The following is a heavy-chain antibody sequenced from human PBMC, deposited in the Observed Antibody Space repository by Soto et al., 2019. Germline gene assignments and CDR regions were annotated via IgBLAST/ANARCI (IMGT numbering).Heavy chain of an antibody. CDR3: ARGSRPYFESVNGMDV. D-gene: IGHD3-9*01. Sequence: GGSLRLSCAASGFTFSSYGMHWVRQAPGKGLEWVAVIWYDGSNKYYADSVKGRFTISRDNSKNTLYLQMNSLRAEDTAVYYCARGSRPYFESVNGMDVWGQGTTVTVSS. V-gene: IGHV3-33*01. CDR1: GFTFSSYG. CDR2: IWYDGSNK. J-gene: IGHJ6*02.